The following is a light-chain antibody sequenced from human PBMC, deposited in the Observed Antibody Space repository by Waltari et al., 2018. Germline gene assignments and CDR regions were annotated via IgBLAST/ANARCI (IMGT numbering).Light chain of an antibody. CDR1: QSVGRT. V-gene: IGKV3-20*01. CDR3: QHYVRLPVT. J-gene: IGKJ1*01. CDR2: GAS. Sequence: EIVLTPSPGTLSLSQGERATLSCWTSQSVGRTLAWYQQKPGQPPRLLIYGASIRATGIPDRFSGSGSGTDFSLTISRLEPEDFAVYDCQHYVRLPVTFGQGTKVEIK.